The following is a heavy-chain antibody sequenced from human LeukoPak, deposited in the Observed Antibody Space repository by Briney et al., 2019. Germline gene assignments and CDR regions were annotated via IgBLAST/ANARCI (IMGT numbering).Heavy chain of an antibody. J-gene: IGHJ4*02. CDR2: TNRDDSDT. D-gene: IGHD3-22*01. CDR3: ARSANYFDTSGQDY. CDR1: GFTFSGYW. V-gene: IGHV3-74*01. Sequence: GGSLRLSCASSGFTFSGYWMHWVRQAPGKGLVWVSRTNRDDSDTSYADSVKGRFTISRDKAKSTLYLQMNSLRVEDTAVYYCARSANYFDTSGQDYWGQGTLVTVSS.